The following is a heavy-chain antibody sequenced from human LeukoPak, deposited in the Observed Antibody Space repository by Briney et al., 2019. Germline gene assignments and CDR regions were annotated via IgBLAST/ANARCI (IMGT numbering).Heavy chain of an antibody. CDR1: GYSFTSYW. Sequence: PGESLKISCKGSGYSFTSYWIVWVRQMPGKALECMGIIYPGDSDTRYSPSFQGQVTISADKSISTAYLQWSSRKASDSAMYYCARQGSVYCSGGSCYSNWYFDLWGRGTLVTVSS. D-gene: IGHD2-15*01. V-gene: IGHV5-51*01. CDR2: IYPGDSDT. J-gene: IGHJ2*01. CDR3: ARQGSVYCSGGSCYSNWYFDL.